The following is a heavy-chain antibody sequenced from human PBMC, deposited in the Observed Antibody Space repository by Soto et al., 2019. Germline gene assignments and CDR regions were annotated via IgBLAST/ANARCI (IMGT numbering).Heavy chain of an antibody. Sequence: QVQVKESGPRLVKPSETLSLTCTVSGGSISNYYWSWIRQLAGKGLEWIGRLYPSGSTNYNPSLKSRVTMSVDTSKNQFSLRLSSVTAADTAVYYCARDYSSNWYSDLWGQGTLVTVSS. CDR1: GGSISNYY. J-gene: IGHJ4*02. D-gene: IGHD6-13*01. V-gene: IGHV4-4*07. CDR3: ARDYSSNWYSDL. CDR2: LYPSGST.